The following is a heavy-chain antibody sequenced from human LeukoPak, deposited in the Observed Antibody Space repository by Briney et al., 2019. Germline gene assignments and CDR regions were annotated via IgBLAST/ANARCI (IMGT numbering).Heavy chain of an antibody. CDR3: ARDKEGGKLGRYWYFDL. CDR2: IYYSGSS. V-gene: IGHV4-59*01. J-gene: IGHJ2*01. D-gene: IGHD1-1*01. Sequence: PSETLSLTCNVSGGSISGYHWSWTRQPPGKGLEWLGYIYYSGSSNYNPSLKSRVTMSADTSKNQFSLKLSSVTAADTAVYYCARDKEGGKLGRYWYFDLWGRGTLVTVSS. CDR1: GGSISGYH.